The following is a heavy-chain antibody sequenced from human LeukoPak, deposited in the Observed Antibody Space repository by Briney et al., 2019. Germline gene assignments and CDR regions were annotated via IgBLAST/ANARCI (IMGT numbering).Heavy chain of an antibody. J-gene: IGHJ5*02. CDR2: IYYSGST. Sequence: KPSETLSLTCTVSGGSISSSSYYWGWIRQPPGKGLEWIGSIYYSGSTYYNPSLKSRVTISVDTSKNQFSLKLSSVTAADTAVYYCASQVGTAMVTGWFDPWGQGTLVTVSS. D-gene: IGHD5-18*01. CDR3: ASQVGTAMVTGWFDP. CDR1: GGSISSSSYY. V-gene: IGHV4-39*01.